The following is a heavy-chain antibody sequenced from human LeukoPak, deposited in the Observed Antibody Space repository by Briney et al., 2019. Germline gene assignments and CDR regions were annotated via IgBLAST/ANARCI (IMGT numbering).Heavy chain of an antibody. Sequence: ASVKVSCKASGYTFTSYYMHWVRQAPGQGLEWMGIINPSGGSTGYAQKFQGRVTMTRDTSTSTVYMALSSLRSEDTAVYYSARGPVIGAHSSSSAWYFDLWGRGTLVTVSS. CDR2: INPSGGST. CDR1: GYTFTSYY. CDR3: ARGPVIGAHSSSSAWYFDL. D-gene: IGHD6-6*01. V-gene: IGHV1-46*01. J-gene: IGHJ2*01.